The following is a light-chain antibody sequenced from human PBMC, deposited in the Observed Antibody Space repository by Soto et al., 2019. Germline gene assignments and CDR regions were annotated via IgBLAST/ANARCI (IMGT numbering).Light chain of an antibody. CDR2: GAS. J-gene: IGKJ1*01. CDR1: QSVSNNY. CDR3: HQYGNSPQT. Sequence: IVLTQSPGTLSLSPGERATLSCRASQSVSNNYLAWYQQKPGQAPRLLIYGASSRATGIPDRFSGSGSGTVFTLTINILEPDDFAVYYCHQYGNSPQTFGQGTKVDIK. V-gene: IGKV3-20*01.